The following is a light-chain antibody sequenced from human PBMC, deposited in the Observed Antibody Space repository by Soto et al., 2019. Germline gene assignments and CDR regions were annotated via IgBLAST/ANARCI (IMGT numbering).Light chain of an antibody. J-gene: IGLJ3*02. CDR2: DVS. V-gene: IGLV2-11*01. CDR3: CSYVDSYSVV. CDR1: SSDVGGYNY. Sequence: QSALTQPRSVSGSPGQSVTISCTGTSSDVGGYNYVSWYQQHPGKAPKLMIFDVSKRPSGVPDRFSGSKSGNAASLTISGLQAEDEADYYCCSYVDSYSVVFGGGTKLTVL.